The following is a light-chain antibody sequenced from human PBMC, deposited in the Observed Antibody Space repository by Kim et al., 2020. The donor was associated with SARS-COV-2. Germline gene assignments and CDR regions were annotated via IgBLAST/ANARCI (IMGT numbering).Light chain of an antibody. CDR3: QQYDTWPYT. CDR1: QSVSTI. J-gene: IGKJ2*01. Sequence: SVSPGQRATLSCRASQSVSTILAWYQQKPGQAPRLLIYGASTRATGIPARFSGSVSGTEFTLTISSLQSEDFAVYYCQQYDTWPYTFGQGTKLEI. V-gene: IGKV3-15*01. CDR2: GAS.